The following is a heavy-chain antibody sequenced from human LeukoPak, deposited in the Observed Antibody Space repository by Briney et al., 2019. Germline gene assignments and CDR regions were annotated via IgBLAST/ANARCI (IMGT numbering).Heavy chain of an antibody. J-gene: IGHJ4*02. CDR3: AAGLVNSNYVLDY. Sequence: GGSLRLSCAASGFTFSSYSMNWVRQAPGKGLEWVSSISSSSSYIYYADSVKGRFTISRDNAKNSLYLQMNSLRAEDTAVYYCAAGLVNSNYVLDYWGQGTQVTVSS. CDR2: ISSSSSYI. V-gene: IGHV3-21*01. CDR1: GFTFSSYS. D-gene: IGHD4-11*01.